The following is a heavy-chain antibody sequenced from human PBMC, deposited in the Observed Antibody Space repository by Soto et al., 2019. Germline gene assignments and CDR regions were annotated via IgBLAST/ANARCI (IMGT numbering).Heavy chain of an antibody. Sequence: QVQLVQSGAEVKKPGSSVKVSCKASGGTFSSYTISWVRQAPGQGLEWMGRIIPILGIANYAQKFQGRVTITADKSTSPAYMELSSLRSEDTAVYYCARGVTSCCYADWGQGTLVTVSS. CDR3: ARGVTSCCYAD. V-gene: IGHV1-69*02. CDR2: IIPILGIA. CDR1: GGTFSSYT. D-gene: IGHD2-2*01. J-gene: IGHJ4*02.